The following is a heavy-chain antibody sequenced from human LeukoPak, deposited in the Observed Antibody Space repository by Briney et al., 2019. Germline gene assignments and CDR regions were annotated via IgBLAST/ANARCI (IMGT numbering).Heavy chain of an antibody. V-gene: IGHV3-23*01. CDR2: ISNSGGRT. J-gene: IGHJ4*02. D-gene: IGHD6-13*01. CDR1: GFTFSSYA. CDR3: ARSGSSWYSDDY. Sequence: GGSLRLSCAASGFTFSSYAMSWVRQAPGKGLEWVSSISNSGGRTFYTDSVKGRFTISRDNSKITLYLQMNSLRAEDTAVYYCARSGSSWYSDDYWGRGTLVTVSS.